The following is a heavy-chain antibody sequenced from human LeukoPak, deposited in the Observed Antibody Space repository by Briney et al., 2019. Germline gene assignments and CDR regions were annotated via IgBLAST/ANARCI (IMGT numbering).Heavy chain of an antibody. CDR3: TRVGYIDEGIDY. D-gene: IGHD5-24*01. V-gene: IGHV3-7*04. CDR1: GFSFSNYW. Sequence: GGSLRLSCAASGFSFSNYWMSWVRQAPGKGLEWVANINQDGSERSYVDSVKGRFTISRDNAKNSLYLQMNSLRAEDTAIYYCTRVGYIDEGIDYWGQGTLVTVSS. J-gene: IGHJ4*02. CDR2: INQDGSER.